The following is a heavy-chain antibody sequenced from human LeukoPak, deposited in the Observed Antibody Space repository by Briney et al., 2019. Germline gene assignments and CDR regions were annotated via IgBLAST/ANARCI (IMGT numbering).Heavy chain of an antibody. D-gene: IGHD3/OR15-3a*01. J-gene: IGHJ4*02. V-gene: IGHV1-2*02. CDR2: THPRSGET. CDR3: ARDREGLAYFDY. Sequence: ASVKVSCKASGYSFTAFYIHWVRQAPGQGLEWMGWTHPRSGETNYAYKFRGRVTMTRDTSTSTAYMDLSSLISDDTAVYYCARDREGLAYFDYWGQGTLVTVSS. CDR1: GYSFTAFY.